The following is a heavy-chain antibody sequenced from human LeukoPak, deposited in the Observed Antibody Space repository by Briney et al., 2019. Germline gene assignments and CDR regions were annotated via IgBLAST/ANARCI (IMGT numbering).Heavy chain of an antibody. CDR3: ARNDIEDDFKPDY. D-gene: IGHD3-3*01. Sequence: SVKVSCKASGYTFTSYYMHWVRQAPGQGLEWMGGIIPIFGTANYAQKFQGRVTITADESTSTAYMELSSLRSEDTAVYYCARNDIEDDFKPDYWGQGTLVTVSS. CDR2: IIPIFGTA. V-gene: IGHV1-69*13. J-gene: IGHJ4*02. CDR1: GYTFTSYY.